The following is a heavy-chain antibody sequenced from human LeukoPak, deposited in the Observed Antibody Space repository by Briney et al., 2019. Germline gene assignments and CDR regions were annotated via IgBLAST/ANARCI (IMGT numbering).Heavy chain of an antibody. J-gene: IGHJ4*02. V-gene: IGHV3-23*01. CDR3: AKSRDGITMVRGVSFDY. CDR1: GGSISSYY. Sequence: ETLSLTCTVSGGSISSYYWSWVRQAPGKGLEWVSAISGSGGSTYYADSVKGRFTISRDNSKNTLDLQMNSLRAEDTAVYYCAKSRDGITMVRGVSFDYWGQGTLVTVSS. CDR2: ISGSGGST. D-gene: IGHD3-10*01.